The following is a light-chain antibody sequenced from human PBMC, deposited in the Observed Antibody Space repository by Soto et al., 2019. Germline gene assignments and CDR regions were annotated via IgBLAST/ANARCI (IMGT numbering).Light chain of an antibody. CDR1: QNIGNS. CDR2: AAS. J-gene: IGKJ1*01. CDR3: QQSYNTPRT. V-gene: IGKV1-39*01. Sequence: DIQMTQSPSSLSASVGDRVTITCRASQNIGNSLNWYQQKPGEAPKLLIYAASSLQSGVSSRFSASGSGTDFTLTISSLQPDDFATYYCQQSYNTPRTFGLGTKVEI.